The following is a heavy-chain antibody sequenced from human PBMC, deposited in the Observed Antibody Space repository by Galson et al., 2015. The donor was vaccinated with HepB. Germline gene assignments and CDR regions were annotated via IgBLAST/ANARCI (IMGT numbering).Heavy chain of an antibody. CDR3: ARGGGYCSA. CDR1: GLTFRNYE. CDR2: ISGSGRTQ. D-gene: IGHD2-15*01. V-gene: IGHV3-48*03. J-gene: IGHJ5*02. Sequence: SLRLSCAASGLTFRNYEMNWLRQVPGTRLDWVSYISGSGRTQYYTDSVRGRFTISRNNANNSLYLQMNSLRVEDTAVYYCARGGGYCSAWGQGTLVTVSS.